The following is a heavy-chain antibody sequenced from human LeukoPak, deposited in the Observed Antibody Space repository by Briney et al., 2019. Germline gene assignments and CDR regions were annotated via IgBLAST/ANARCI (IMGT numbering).Heavy chain of an antibody. CDR3: ARGITMIDLDY. D-gene: IGHD3-22*01. CDR2: IYDSGST. V-gene: IGHV4-39*07. CDR1: GGSIRSSYYY. Sequence: SETLSLTCTVSGGSIRSSYYYWGWIRQPPGKGLEWIGSIYDSGSTYYNPSLKSRVTISVDTSKNQFSLRLSSVTAADTAVYYCARGITMIDLDYWGQGTLVTVSS. J-gene: IGHJ4*02.